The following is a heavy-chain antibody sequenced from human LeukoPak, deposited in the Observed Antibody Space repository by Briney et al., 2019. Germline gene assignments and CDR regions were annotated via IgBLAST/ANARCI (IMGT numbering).Heavy chain of an antibody. Sequence: SGTLSLTCTLSGDSITSSDHYWVWIRQSPGKGLEWIGSVSHSGNTYYKSSLRSRVTVSLDTSKNEFSLILTSVTAADTAEYYCARHLYYSASAFWYIDLWGRGTLVIVSP. CDR1: GDSITSSDHY. CDR2: VSHSGNT. CDR3: ARHLYYSASAFWYIDL. V-gene: IGHV4-39*01. D-gene: IGHD3-10*01. J-gene: IGHJ2*01.